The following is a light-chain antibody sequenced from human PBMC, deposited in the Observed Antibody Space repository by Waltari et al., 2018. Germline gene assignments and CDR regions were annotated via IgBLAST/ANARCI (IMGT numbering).Light chain of an antibody. CDR2: GAS. Sequence: EIVFTQSPGTLSLSPGVRATLSCRTSQSVGRSLAWYQQKRGQAPRLLIYGASSRATGIPDRFSGSGSGTDFSLTISRLEPEDFAVYYCQHYVTLPVTFGQGTKVEIK. J-gene: IGKJ1*01. V-gene: IGKV3-20*01. CDR3: QHYVTLPVT. CDR1: QSVGRS.